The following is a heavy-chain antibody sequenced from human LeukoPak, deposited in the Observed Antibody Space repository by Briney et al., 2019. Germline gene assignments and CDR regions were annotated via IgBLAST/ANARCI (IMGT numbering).Heavy chain of an antibody. Sequence: GGSLRLSCAPSELTVSSNYMSWVRQAPGKGLEWVSVIYSGGDTFYADSVKGRFTISRDNSKNTLYLQMNSLRAEDTAVYYCAAKVELRSNGPHFNSWGQGTLVTVSS. CDR2: IYSGGDT. V-gene: IGHV3-53*01. CDR3: AAKVELRSNGPHFNS. D-gene: IGHD1-7*01. CDR1: ELTVSSNY. J-gene: IGHJ4*02.